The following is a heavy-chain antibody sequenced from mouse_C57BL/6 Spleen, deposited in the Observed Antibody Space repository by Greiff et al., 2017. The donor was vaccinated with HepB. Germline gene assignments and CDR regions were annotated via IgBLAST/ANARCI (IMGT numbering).Heavy chain of an antibody. Sequence: EVKLVESGGGLVKPGGSLKLSCAASGFTFSSYAMSWVRQTPEKRLEWVATISDGGSYTYYPDNVKGRFTISRDNAKNHLYLQMSHLKSEDTAMYYCARDQGYGSSTRYFDVWGTGTTVTVSS. CDR1: GFTFSSYA. D-gene: IGHD1-1*01. CDR2: ISDGGSYT. V-gene: IGHV5-4*01. J-gene: IGHJ1*03. CDR3: ARDQGYGSSTRYFDV.